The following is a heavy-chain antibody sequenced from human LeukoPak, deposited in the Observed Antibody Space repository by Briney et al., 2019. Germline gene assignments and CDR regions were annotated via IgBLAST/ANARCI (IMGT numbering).Heavy chain of an antibody. Sequence: PSETLSLTCTVSGDSISSYYWSWIRQPAGKGLEWIGRIYTSGSTNYNPSLKSRVTMSVDTSKNQFSLKLSSVTAADTAVYYCARDLGGCSGGSCSNWFDPWGQGTLVTVSS. CDR2: IYTSGST. D-gene: IGHD2-15*01. CDR1: GDSISSYY. J-gene: IGHJ5*02. CDR3: ARDLGGCSGGSCSNWFDP. V-gene: IGHV4-4*07.